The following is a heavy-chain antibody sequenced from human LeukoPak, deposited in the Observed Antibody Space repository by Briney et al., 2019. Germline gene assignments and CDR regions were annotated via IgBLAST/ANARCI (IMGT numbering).Heavy chain of an antibody. D-gene: IGHD2-15*01. CDR3: AAAGLGVAHWIDS. CDR2: LPYDGSYN. J-gene: IGHJ5*01. V-gene: IGHV3-30*02. CDR1: GVSLSSYG. Sequence: GGSLRLSCLVSGVSLSSYGMHWVRQAPGKGLEWLAWLPYDGSYNLTAASLKGRFAISKDISTNTLYLDMDSLTAEDTAVYYCAAAGLGVAHWIDSWGQGTLVTVSS.